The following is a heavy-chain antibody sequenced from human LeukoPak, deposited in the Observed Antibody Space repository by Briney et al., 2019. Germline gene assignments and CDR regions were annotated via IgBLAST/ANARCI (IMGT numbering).Heavy chain of an antibody. J-gene: IGHJ4*02. CDR1: GYTFTGYY. Sequence: GASVKVSCKASGYTFTGYYMHWVRQAPGQGLEWMGWINPNSGGTNYAQKFQGWVTVTRDTSISTAYMELSRLRSDDTAVYYCARDPSSSDYYYGSGGSFDYWGQGTLVTVSS. D-gene: IGHD3-10*01. V-gene: IGHV1-2*04. CDR2: INPNSGGT. CDR3: ARDPSSSDYYYGSGGSFDY.